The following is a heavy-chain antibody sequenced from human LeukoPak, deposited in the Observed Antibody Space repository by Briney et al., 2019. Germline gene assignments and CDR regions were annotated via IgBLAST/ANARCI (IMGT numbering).Heavy chain of an antibody. CDR3: ARDLGIFGASAKLGY. D-gene: IGHD3-3*01. CDR1: GGSISSYY. CDR2: IYTSGST. J-gene: IGHJ4*02. Sequence: SETLSLTCTVSGGSISSYYWSWIRQPPGKGLEWIGRIYTSGSTNYNPSLKSRVTMSVDTSKNQFSLKLSSVTAADTAVYYCARDLGIFGASAKLGYWGQGTLVTVSS. V-gene: IGHV4-4*07.